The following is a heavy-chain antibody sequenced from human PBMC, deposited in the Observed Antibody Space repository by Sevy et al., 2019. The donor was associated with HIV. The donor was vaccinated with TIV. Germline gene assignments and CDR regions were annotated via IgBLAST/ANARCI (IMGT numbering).Heavy chain of an antibody. D-gene: IGHD3-3*01. CDR2: IKQDRSEK. V-gene: IGHV3-7*01. Sequence: GGSLRLSCAASGFTFSSYWMSRVRQAPRKGLEWVANIKQDRSEKYYVDSVKGRFTISRDNAKNSLYLQMNSLRAEDTAVYYCAREGGVEDYDFWSGYYRREYFDYWGQGTLVTVSS. CDR1: GFTFSSYW. CDR3: AREGGVEDYDFWSGYYRREYFDY. J-gene: IGHJ4*02.